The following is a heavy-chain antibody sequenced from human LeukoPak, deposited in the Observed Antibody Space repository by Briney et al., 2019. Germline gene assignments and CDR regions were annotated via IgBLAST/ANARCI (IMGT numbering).Heavy chain of an antibody. CDR2: IYHSGST. CDR1: GYSISSGYY. CDR3: ARAKCGGDCYPRASNWFDP. J-gene: IGHJ5*02. Sequence: PSETLSLTCAVSGYSISSGYYWGWIRQPPGKGLEWIGSIYHSGSTYYNPSLKSRVTISVDTSKNQFSLKLSSVTAADTAVYYCARAKCGGDCYPRASNWFDPWGQGTLVTVSS. V-gene: IGHV4-38-2*01. D-gene: IGHD2-21*02.